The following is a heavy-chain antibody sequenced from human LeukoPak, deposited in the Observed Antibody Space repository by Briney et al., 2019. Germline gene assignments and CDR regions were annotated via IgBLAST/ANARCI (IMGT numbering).Heavy chain of an antibody. D-gene: IGHD2-15*01. J-gene: IGHJ6*03. V-gene: IGHV1-69*06. CDR1: GYTFSSYA. CDR2: IIPIFGTA. Sequence: ASVKVSCKASGYTFSSYAISWVRQAPGQGLEWMGGIIPIFGTANYAQKFQGRVTITADKSTSTAYMELSSLRSEDTAVYYCARGSGYCSGGSCPLYYYYYYYMDVWGKGTTVTVSS. CDR3: ARGSGYCSGGSCPLYYYYYYYMDV.